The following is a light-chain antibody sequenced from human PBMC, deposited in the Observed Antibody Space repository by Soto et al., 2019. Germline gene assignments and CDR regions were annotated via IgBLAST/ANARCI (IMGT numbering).Light chain of an antibody. V-gene: IGKV1-39*01. CDR3: QQSYNTPIT. CDR2: AAS. CDR1: QNIRYY. Sequence: QITQSPSSLSASVGDRVTITCRASQNIRYYLNWYQQRPGKSPKLLLYAASSLQSGVPSRFSGSGSGTDFTLTISNLQPDDFATYYCQQSYNTPITFCQVTRLEIK. J-gene: IGKJ5*01.